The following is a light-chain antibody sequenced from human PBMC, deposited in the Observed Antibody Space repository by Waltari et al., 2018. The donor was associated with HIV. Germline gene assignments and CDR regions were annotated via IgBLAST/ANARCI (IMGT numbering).Light chain of an antibody. J-gene: IGLJ1*01. V-gene: IGLV2-14*03. CDR3: SSYTSSSTHV. CDR2: EVN. CDR1: SSDVGGYNY. Sequence: QSALTQPASVSASPGQSITIPCTGTSSDVGGYNYVSWYRQPPGEAPKVIIYEVNRRPSGVSNRFTASKSGNTASLAISGLQPEDEADYFCSSYTSSSTHVFGPGTKVTVL.